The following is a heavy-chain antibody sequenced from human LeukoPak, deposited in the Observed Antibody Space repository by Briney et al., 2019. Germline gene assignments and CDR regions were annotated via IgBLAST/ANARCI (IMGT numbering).Heavy chain of an antibody. CDR3: AKEKGITIFGVVWAAFDI. J-gene: IGHJ3*02. Sequence: GGSLILSCAASGFTFSSYAMSWVRQAPGKGLEWVSTISGSGGSTYYADSVKGRFTVSRDNSKNTLLLQMNSLRAEDTAVYYCAKEKGITIFGVVWAAFDIWGQGTMVTVSS. CDR2: ISGSGGST. D-gene: IGHD3-3*01. V-gene: IGHV3-23*01. CDR1: GFTFSSYA.